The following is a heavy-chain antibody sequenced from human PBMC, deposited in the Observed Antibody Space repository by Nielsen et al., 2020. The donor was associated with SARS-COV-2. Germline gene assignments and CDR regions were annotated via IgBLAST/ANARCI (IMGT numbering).Heavy chain of an antibody. CDR3: ARDLRYYDILTGYYRSQYYYYYGMDV. Sequence: GGSLRLSCAASGFTFSSYAMHWVRQAPGKWLEWVAVISYDGSNKYYADSVKGRFTISRDNSKNTLYLQMNSLRAEDTAVYYCARDLRYYDILTGYYRSQYYYYYGMDVWGQGTTVTVSS. CDR2: ISYDGSNK. J-gene: IGHJ6*02. CDR1: GFTFSSYA. D-gene: IGHD3-9*01. V-gene: IGHV3-30*04.